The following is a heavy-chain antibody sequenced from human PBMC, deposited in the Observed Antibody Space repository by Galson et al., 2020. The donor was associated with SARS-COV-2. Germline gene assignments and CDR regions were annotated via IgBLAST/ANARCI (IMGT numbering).Heavy chain of an antibody. V-gene: IGHV4-31*03. Sequence: ASETLSLTCTVSGGSISSGGYYWSWIRQHPGKGLEWIGYIYYSGSTYYNPSLKSRVTISVDTSKNQFSLNLTSVTAADTAVYYCAKVRGLRITMIRGLHEIHYFDYWGQGTLVTVSS. D-gene: IGHD3-10*01. CDR3: AKVRGLRITMIRGLHEIHYFDY. CDR2: IYYSGST. J-gene: IGHJ4*02. CDR1: GGSISSGGYY.